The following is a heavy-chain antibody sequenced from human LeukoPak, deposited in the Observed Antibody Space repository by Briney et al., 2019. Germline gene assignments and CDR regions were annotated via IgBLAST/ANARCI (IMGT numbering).Heavy chain of an antibody. Sequence: GGSLRLSCVASGFTFSSYWMHWVRQAPGKGLVWVSRIISDGSSATYADSVKGRFTISRDNAKNMMYLQMNSLRAEDTAVYYCARGVADTSTYYVEYYFDYWGQGTLVTVSS. V-gene: IGHV3-74*01. CDR2: IISDGSSA. CDR1: GFTFSSYW. J-gene: IGHJ4*02. D-gene: IGHD3-22*01. CDR3: ARGVADTSTYYVEYYFDY.